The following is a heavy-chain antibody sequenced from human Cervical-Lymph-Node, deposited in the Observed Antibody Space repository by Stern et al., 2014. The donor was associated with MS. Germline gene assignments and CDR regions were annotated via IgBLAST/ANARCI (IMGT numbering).Heavy chain of an antibody. CDR2: ISPKTGSA. Sequence: QEQLVQSGAEVERPGASVKVSCKASGYTFTAYFLHWVRQAPGQGLEWMGWISPKTGSATYAQKLQDRVTMTRDTSINTGYMEVSSLRSDDTAVYYCARDRGSYSDYWGQGTLVAVSS. J-gene: IGHJ4*02. CDR1: GYTFTAYF. CDR3: ARDRGSYSDY. D-gene: IGHD1-26*01. V-gene: IGHV1-2*02.